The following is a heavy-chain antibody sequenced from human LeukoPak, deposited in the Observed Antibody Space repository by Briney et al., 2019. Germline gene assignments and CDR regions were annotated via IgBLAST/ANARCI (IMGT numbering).Heavy chain of an antibody. CDR1: GGSISRGSYY. CDR3: ARGYWYFDL. CDR2: IYNSGST. V-gene: IGHV4-61*02. J-gene: IGHJ2*01. Sequence: PSQTLSLTCSVSGGSISRGSYYWNWIRQPAGKGLEWMGRIYNSGSTNYNPSLKSRVTISTDMSKNQFSLKLTSVTAADTAVYYCARGYWYFDLWGRGTLVTVSS.